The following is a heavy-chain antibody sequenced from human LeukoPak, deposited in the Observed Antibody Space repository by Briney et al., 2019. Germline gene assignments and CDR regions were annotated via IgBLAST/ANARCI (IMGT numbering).Heavy chain of an antibody. CDR3: ARAHTSANWFDP. CDR2: MNPNSVNT. D-gene: IGHD3-10*01. V-gene: IGHV1-8*03. CDR1: GYTFTSYD. J-gene: IGHJ5*02. Sequence: ASVKVSCKASGYTFTSYDINWVRQATGQGLEWMGWMNPNSVNTGYAQKFQGRVTITRNTSISTAYMELSSLRSEDTAVYYCARAHTSANWFDPWGQGTLVTVSS.